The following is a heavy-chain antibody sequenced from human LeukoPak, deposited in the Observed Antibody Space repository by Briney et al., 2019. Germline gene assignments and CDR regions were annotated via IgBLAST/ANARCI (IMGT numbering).Heavy chain of an antibody. CDR3: ARGYDTSGSLLGD. CDR2: IIPIFGTA. V-gene: IGHV1-69*05. D-gene: IGHD3-22*01. Sequence: SVKVSCKASGGTFSSYAISWLRQAPGQGLEWMGGIIPIFGTANYAQKFQGRVTITTDESTSTAYLELSSLRSEDAAVYYCARGYDTSGSLLGDWGQGTLLTVSS. J-gene: IGHJ4*02. CDR1: GGTFSSYA.